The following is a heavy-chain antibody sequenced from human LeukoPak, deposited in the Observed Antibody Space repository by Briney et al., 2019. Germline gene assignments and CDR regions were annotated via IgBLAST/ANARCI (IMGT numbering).Heavy chain of an antibody. CDR2: IYYSGST. V-gene: IGHV4-39*07. Sequence: SETLSLTCTVSGGSISSSSYYWGWIRQPPGKGLEWIGSIYYSGSTYYNPSLKSRVTISVDTSKNQFSLKLSSVTAADTAVYYCARGPGEAGDYWGQGTLVTVSS. J-gene: IGHJ4*02. D-gene: IGHD6-13*01. CDR1: GGSISSSSYY. CDR3: ARGPGEAGDY.